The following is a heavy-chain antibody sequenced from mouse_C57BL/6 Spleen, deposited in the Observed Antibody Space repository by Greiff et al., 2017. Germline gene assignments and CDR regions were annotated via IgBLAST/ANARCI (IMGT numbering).Heavy chain of an antibody. CDR3: TREMIRGYYFDY. V-gene: IGHV5-9-1*02. J-gene: IGHJ2*01. Sequence: EVMLVESGEGLVKPGGSLKLSCAASGFTFSSYAMSWVRQTPEKRLEWVAYISSGGDYIYYADTVKGRFTISRDNARNTLYLQRSSLKSEDTAMYYCTREMIRGYYFDYWGQGTTLTVSS. CDR1: GFTFSSYA. D-gene: IGHD2-3*01. CDR2: ISSGGDYI.